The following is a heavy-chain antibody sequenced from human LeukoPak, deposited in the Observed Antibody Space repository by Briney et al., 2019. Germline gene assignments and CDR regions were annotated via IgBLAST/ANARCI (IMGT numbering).Heavy chain of an antibody. Sequence: TAETLPLTCTVSGGSISTYHWNWIRQPPGKGLEWIGETYFSGRSNYNYNPALKSRVTISVDTSNNQFSLEMTSVTAADTAVYYCARDRQHSYGLVLDPWGRGTLVTDCS. CDR2: TYFSGRSNY. J-gene: IGHJ5*02. D-gene: IGHD5-18*01. CDR3: ARDRQHSYGLVLDP. V-gene: IGHV4-59*01. CDR1: GGSISTYH.